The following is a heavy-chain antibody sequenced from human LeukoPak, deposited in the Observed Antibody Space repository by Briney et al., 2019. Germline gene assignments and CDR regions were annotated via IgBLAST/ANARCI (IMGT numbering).Heavy chain of an antibody. CDR3: ARIRDGYNDAYDL. CDR2: INPDGGNT. Sequence: PEASVKVSCKASGYTFTNSYIHWVRQAPGQVLERMGLINPDGGNTNYAQNFQGRVTLTRDTSTSTVYMELSSLRSEDTAIYYCARIRDGYNDAYDLWGQGTVVTVPS. J-gene: IGHJ3*01. V-gene: IGHV1-46*01. D-gene: IGHD5-24*01. CDR1: GYTFTNSY.